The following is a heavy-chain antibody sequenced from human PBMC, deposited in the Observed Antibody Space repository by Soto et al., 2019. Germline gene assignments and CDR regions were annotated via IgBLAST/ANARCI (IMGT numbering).Heavy chain of an antibody. V-gene: IGHV1-69*01. Sequence: QVQLVQSGAEVKKPGSSVKVSCKASGGTFDSYALSLVRQAPGQGLEWVGGIIPMFGAVHYAQTFHARVLIAADGYTTTSYLDLSILASDDTAVYYCAREQDAFDISGQGTRIPVSS. CDR2: IIPMFGAV. CDR3: AREQDAFDI. J-gene: IGHJ3*02. CDR1: GGTFDSYA.